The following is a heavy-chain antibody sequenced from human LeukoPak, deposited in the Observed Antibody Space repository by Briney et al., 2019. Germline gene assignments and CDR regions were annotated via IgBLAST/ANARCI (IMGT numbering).Heavy chain of an antibody. CDR3: ARGGRYSSSYGMDV. J-gene: IGHJ6*02. V-gene: IGHV4-30-2*01. Sequence: KASETLSLTCAVSGGSISSGGYSWSWIRQPPGKGLEWIGYIYHSGSTYYNPSLKSRVTISVDTSKNQFSLKLSSVTAADTAVYYCARGGRYSSSYGMDVWGQGTTVTVS. D-gene: IGHD6-13*01. CDR1: GGSISSGGYS. CDR2: IYHSGST.